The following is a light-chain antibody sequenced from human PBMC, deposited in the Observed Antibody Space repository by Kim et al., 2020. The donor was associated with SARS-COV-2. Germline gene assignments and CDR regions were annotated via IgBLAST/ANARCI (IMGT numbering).Light chain of an antibody. CDR3: QAWDSSIVV. CDR1: KLGDKY. Sequence: SYELTQPPSVSVSPGQTASITCSGDKLGDKYACWYQQKPGQSPVLVIYQDSKRPSGIPERFSGSNSGNTATLTISGTQAMDAADYYCQAWDSSIVV. V-gene: IGLV3-1*01. J-gene: IGLJ2*01. CDR2: QDS.